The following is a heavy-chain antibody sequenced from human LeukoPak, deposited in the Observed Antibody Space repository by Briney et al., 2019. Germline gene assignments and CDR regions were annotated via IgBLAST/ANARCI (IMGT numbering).Heavy chain of an antibody. V-gene: IGHV3-7*01. J-gene: IGHJ3*02. CDR3: ERWELLSEAFDI. CDR1: GFTFSSYW. CDR2: IKHDGSEK. Sequence: PGGSLRLACAASGFTFSSYWMSSVRQAPGKGLEWVANIKHDGSEKYYVHSLKGRFTISRDNAKNSLYLQMNSLRAEDTAVYYCERWELLSEAFDIWSQGTMVTVSS. D-gene: IGHD1-26*01.